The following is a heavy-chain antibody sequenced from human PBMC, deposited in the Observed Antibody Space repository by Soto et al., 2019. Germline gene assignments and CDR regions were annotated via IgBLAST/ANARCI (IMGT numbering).Heavy chain of an antibody. Sequence: SETLSLTCAVYGGSFSGYYWSWIRQPPGKGLEWIGEINHSGSTNYNPSLKSRVTISVDTSKNQFSLKLSSVTAADTAVYYCAREGGSSWSNFDYWGQGTLVTVSS. V-gene: IGHV4-34*01. CDR3: AREGGSSWSNFDY. CDR2: INHSGST. CDR1: GGSFSGYY. D-gene: IGHD6-13*01. J-gene: IGHJ4*02.